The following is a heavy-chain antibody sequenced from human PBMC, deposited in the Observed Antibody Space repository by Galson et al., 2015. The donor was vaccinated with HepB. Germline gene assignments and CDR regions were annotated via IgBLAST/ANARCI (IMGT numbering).Heavy chain of an antibody. CDR3: ASRRPKIVVVPAANPGHYWYFDL. V-gene: IGHV1-69*13. J-gene: IGHJ2*01. CDR2: IIPIFGIA. CDR1: GGTFSSYA. D-gene: IGHD2-2*01. Sequence: SVKVSCKASGGTFSSYAISWVRQAPGQGLEWMGGIIPIFGIANYAQKFQGRVTITADESTSTAYMELSSLRSEDTAVYYCASRRPKIVVVPAANPGHYWYFDLWGRGTLVTVSS.